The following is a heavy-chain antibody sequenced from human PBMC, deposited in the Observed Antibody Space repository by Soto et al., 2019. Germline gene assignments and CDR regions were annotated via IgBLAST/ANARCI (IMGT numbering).Heavy chain of an antibody. D-gene: IGHD3-22*01. CDR3: ARHVPTYYYDSSGYYYYYYGMDV. V-gene: IGHV5-51*01. Sequence: GSLKISCKGSGYSFTSYWIGWVRQMPGKGLEWMGIIYPGDSDTRYSPSFQGQVTISADKSISTAYLQWSSLKASDTAMYYCARHVPTYYYDSSGYYYYYYGMDVWGQGTTVTVSS. J-gene: IGHJ6*02. CDR2: IYPGDSDT. CDR1: GYSFTSYW.